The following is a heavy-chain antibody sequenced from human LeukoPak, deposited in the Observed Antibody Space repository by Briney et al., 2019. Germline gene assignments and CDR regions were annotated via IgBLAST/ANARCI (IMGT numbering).Heavy chain of an antibody. CDR2: INPNSGGT. V-gene: IGHV1-2*02. D-gene: IGHD3-10*01. CDR3: ARDSYYYGSGSYSNWFDP. Sequence: GASVKVSCKASGYTLTVYYMHWVRQAPGQGLEWMGWINPNSGGTNHAQKFQGRVTMTRDTSISTAHMELSRLRSDDTAVYYCARDSYYYGSGSYSNWFDPWGQGTLVTVSS. CDR1: GYTLTVYY. J-gene: IGHJ5*02.